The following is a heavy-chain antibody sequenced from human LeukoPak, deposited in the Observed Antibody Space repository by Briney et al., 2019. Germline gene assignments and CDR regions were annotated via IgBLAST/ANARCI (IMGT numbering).Heavy chain of an antibody. CDR2: ISGSGGST. CDR3: AKDRPNYYGSNGHYYRRDGDY. V-gene: IGHV3-23*01. Sequence: GGSLRLSCAASGFTFSSYAMSWVRQAPGKGLEWVSAISGSGGSTHYADSVKGRFTISRDNSENMLYLQMNSLRVEDTAVYFCAKDRPNYYGSNGHYYRRDGDYWGQGTLVTVSS. J-gene: IGHJ4*02. D-gene: IGHD3-22*01. CDR1: GFTFSSYA.